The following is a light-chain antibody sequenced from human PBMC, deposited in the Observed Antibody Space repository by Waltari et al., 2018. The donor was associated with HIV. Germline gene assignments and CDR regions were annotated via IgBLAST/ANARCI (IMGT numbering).Light chain of an antibody. Sequence: QSVLTQPPSASGTPGQRVTISCSGSSSNIERNTVNWYQQFPGTTPKVGIYSSIQRPSGVPDRFSGARSGPSASLSISGLQSEDEAHYYCAAWDDSLDGYVFGPGTEVTVL. V-gene: IGLV1-44*01. CDR2: SSI. CDR1: SSNIERNT. J-gene: IGLJ1*01. CDR3: AAWDDSLDGYV.